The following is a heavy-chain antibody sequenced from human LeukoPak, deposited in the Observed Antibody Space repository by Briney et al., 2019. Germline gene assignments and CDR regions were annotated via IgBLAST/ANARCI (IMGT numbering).Heavy chain of an antibody. Sequence: SETLSLTCTVSGGSISSSSYYWGWIRQPPGKGLEWIGSIYYSGSTYYNPSLKSRVTISVDTSKNQFSLKLSSVTAADTAVYSCARQLYSSSCLDYWGQGTLVTVSS. V-gene: IGHV4-39*01. J-gene: IGHJ4*02. CDR1: GGSISSSSYY. D-gene: IGHD6-13*01. CDR3: ARQLYSSSCLDY. CDR2: IYYSGST.